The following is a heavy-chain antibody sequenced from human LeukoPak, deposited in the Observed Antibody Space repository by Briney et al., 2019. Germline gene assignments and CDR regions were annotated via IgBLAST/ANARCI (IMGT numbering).Heavy chain of an antibody. D-gene: IGHD6-19*01. V-gene: IGHV1-69*13. CDR2: FIPISGAP. Sequence: SVKVSCKTSGGTFDTYAINWVRQAPGQGLEWMGGFIPISGAPNYAQKFKGRVTITADESTKTSYMELSNLTSEDTAVYYCAKTTAGYSSGRYPGWPIDYWGQGTLVTVSS. J-gene: IGHJ4*02. CDR3: AKTTAGYSSGRYPGWPIDY. CDR1: GGTFDTYA.